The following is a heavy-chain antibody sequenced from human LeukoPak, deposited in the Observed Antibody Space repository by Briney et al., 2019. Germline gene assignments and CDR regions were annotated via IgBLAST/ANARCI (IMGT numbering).Heavy chain of an antibody. D-gene: IGHD6-19*01. CDR1: GYTFIHYY. CDR2: IVPKSGGT. CDR3: ARAYSSGWYGSTDY. J-gene: IGHJ4*02. V-gene: IGHV1-2*04. Sequence: ASVNVSCQASGYTFIHYYMHWVRQARCRGREWMGWIVPKSGGTSYAQKFQDWVAMIRDTSISTAYMELTRLRSDETAVYYCARAYSSGWYGSTDYWGQGTLVTVSS.